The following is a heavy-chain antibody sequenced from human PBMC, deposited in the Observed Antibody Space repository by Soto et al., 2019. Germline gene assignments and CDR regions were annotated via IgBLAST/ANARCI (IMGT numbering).Heavy chain of an antibody. Sequence: GGSLRLSCAASGFTFSSYAMSWVRQAPGKGLEWVSAISGSGGSTYYGDSVKGRFTISRDNSKNTLYLQMNSLRAEDTAVYLCSIRSSCSSTSCHHHFDFWGQGTLVTVSS. CDR3: SIRSSCSSTSCHHHFDF. D-gene: IGHD2-2*01. CDR2: ISGSGGST. J-gene: IGHJ4*02. V-gene: IGHV3-23*01. CDR1: GFTFSSYA.